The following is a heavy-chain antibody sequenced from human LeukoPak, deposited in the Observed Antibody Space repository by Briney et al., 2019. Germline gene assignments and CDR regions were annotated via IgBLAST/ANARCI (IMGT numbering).Heavy chain of an antibody. J-gene: IGHJ2*01. Sequence: PSETLSLTCTVSGYSISSGYYWGWIRQPPGKGLEWIGSIYHSGSTYYNPSLKSRVTISVDTSKNQFSLKLSSVTAADTAVYYCASPSPYGEHWYFDLWGRGTLVTVSS. CDR3: ASPSPYGEHWYFDL. D-gene: IGHD4-17*01. CDR2: IYHSGST. CDR1: GYSISSGYY. V-gene: IGHV4-38-2*02.